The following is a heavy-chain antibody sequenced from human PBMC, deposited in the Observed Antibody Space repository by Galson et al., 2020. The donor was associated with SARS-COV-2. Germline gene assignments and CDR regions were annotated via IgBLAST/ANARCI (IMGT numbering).Heavy chain of an antibody. D-gene: IGHD2-2*01. V-gene: IGHV3-30-3*01. CDR1: GFTFSSYA. CDR3: ARDLGVPASFDY. CDR2: ISYDGSNK. J-gene: IGHJ4*02. Sequence: GGSLRLSCAASGFTFSSYAMHWVRQAPGKGLEWVAVISYDGSNKYYADSVKGRFTISRDNSKNTLYLQMNSLRAEDTAVYYCARDLGVPASFDYLGQGTLVTVSS.